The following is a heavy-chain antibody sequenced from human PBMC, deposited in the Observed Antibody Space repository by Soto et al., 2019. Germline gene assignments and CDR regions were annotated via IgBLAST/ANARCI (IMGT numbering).Heavy chain of an antibody. CDR3: ATLPPRIVVVMTDLPT. J-gene: IGHJ5*02. CDR2: IYHTGTT. CDR1: GASISSTYL. V-gene: IGHV4-4*02. D-gene: IGHD2-15*01. Sequence: SETLSLTCFVSGASISSTYLWSWVRQTPGKRLEWIGQIYHTGTTSYNPSLKNRVTISLDKSNNQFSLRLTSMTAADTAVYYCATLPPRIVVVMTDLPTWGQGTLVTVSS.